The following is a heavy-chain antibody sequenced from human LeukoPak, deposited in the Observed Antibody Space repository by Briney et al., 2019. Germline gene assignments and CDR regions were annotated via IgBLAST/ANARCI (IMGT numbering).Heavy chain of an antibody. J-gene: IGHJ4*02. CDR2: INNDGTAT. V-gene: IGHV3-74*01. CDR3: ATVSEY. CDR1: GFTFSSYS. Sequence: GGSLRLSCAASGFTFSSYSMNWVRQAPGKGLEWVSGINNDGTATYYADSVKGRFTISRDNAKNTVYLQMNGLRAEDATVYYCATVSEYWGQGTLVTVSS.